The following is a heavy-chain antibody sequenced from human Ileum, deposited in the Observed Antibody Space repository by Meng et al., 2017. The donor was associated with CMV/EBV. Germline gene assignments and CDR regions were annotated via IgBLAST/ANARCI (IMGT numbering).Heavy chain of an antibody. V-gene: IGHV3-30*18. CDR2: ISYDGSRT. J-gene: IGHJ4*02. Sequence: LSCAASGFSFSSSVMFWVRQGPGKGLEWVPVISYDGSRTYYADSVKGRFTVSRDNSKNTLYLQMNSLRVEDTAMYYCAKDYTAWSLDYWGQGTLVTVSS. CDR1: GFSFSSSV. CDR3: AKDYTAWSLDY. D-gene: IGHD2-21*02.